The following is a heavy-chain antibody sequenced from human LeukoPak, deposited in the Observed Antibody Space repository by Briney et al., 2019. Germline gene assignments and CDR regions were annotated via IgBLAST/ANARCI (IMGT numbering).Heavy chain of an antibody. Sequence: SETLSLTCSGSNYSIINSLYWGWLRQPPGKGLEWIESIYRSGSTFYNPSLKSRVTISLDTSKNQFSLKLSSATAADTAVYFCARGTYGYYMDVWGKGTTVTVSS. CDR2: IYRSGST. CDR1: NYSIINSLY. V-gene: IGHV4-38-2*02. CDR3: ARGTYGYYMDV. J-gene: IGHJ6*03. D-gene: IGHD4-17*01.